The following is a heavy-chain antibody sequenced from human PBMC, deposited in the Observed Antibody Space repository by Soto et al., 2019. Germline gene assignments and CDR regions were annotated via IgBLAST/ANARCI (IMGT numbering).Heavy chain of an antibody. J-gene: IGHJ5*02. V-gene: IGHV1-46*01. CDR2: INPSGGAA. CDR1: GHTFANYY. CDR3: AKQTVELSLGGFDP. D-gene: IGHD1-1*01. Sequence: QVQLVQSGAEVKKPGASVTVSCKASGHTFANYYIHWVRQAPGQGLEWMGKINPSGGAATYAQGFQGRVTMTLDTYATTVVLEMRSLTTDDTAVYYCAKQTVELSLGGFDPWGQGTLVTISS.